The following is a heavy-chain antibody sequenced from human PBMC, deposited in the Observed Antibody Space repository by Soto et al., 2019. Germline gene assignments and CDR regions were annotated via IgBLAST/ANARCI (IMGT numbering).Heavy chain of an antibody. CDR1: GGSVSSGGYY. CDR2: ISYSGNT. CDR3: ARYTTGGTGFDY. V-gene: IGHV4-61*08. Sequence: QVQLQESGPGLVKPSETLSLTCTVSGGSVSSGGYYWSWIRQPPGKGLEWIGYISYSGNTNYNSSLKSRVTISKDTSENQFSLKVNSVTAADTAVYYCARYTTGGTGFDYWGQGTLVTVSS. D-gene: IGHD1-1*01. J-gene: IGHJ4*02.